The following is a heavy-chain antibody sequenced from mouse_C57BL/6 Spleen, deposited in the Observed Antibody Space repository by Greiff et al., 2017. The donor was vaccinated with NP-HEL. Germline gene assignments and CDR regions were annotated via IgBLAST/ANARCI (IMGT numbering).Heavy chain of an antibody. V-gene: IGHV1-72*01. Sequence: VQLQQPGAELVKPGASVKLSCKASGYTFTSYWMHWVKQRPGRGLEWIGRIDPNSGGTKYNEKFKSKATLTVDKPSSTAYMQLSSLTSEDSAVYYCARGLFITTVVATGYYAMDYWGQGTSVTVSS. CDR1: GYTFTSYW. CDR2: IDPNSGGT. CDR3: ARGLFITTVVATGYYAMDY. D-gene: IGHD1-1*01. J-gene: IGHJ4*01.